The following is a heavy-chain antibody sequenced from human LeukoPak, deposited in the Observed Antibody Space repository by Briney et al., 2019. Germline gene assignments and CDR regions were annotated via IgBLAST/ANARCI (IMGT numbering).Heavy chain of an antibody. V-gene: IGHV1-46*01. J-gene: IGHJ3*02. D-gene: IGHD2-2*01. CDR2: INPSGGST. Sequence: VASVKVSCKASGYTFTSYYMHWVRQAPGQGLEWMGIINPSGGSTSYAQKFQGRVTMTRDTSTSTVYMELSSLRSEDTALYYCARGYYSSTSCLSDAFDIWGQGTMVTVSS. CDR3: ARGYYSSTSCLSDAFDI. CDR1: GYTFTSYY.